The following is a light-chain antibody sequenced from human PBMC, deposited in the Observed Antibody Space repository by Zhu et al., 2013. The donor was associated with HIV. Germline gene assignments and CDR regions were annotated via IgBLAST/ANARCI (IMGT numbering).Light chain of an antibody. CDR3: QQYGSSPLT. V-gene: IGKV3-15*01. J-gene: IGKJ4*01. CDR1: QSVTSD. CDR2: GAS. Sequence: EIVMTQSPVTLSVSPGERATLSCRASQSVTSDLAWYQQMPGQAPRLLISGASTRATDIPARFSGSGSETEFTLTISSLQSEDFAVYYCQQYGSSPLTFGGGPTMEIK.